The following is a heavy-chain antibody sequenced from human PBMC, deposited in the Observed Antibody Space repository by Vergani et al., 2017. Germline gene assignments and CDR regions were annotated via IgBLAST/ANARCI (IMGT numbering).Heavy chain of an antibody. D-gene: IGHD3-16*01. CDR3: SRDRRIMYNWFDP. Sequence: QVQLVESGGGVVQPGRSLRLSCAASGFTFSAYGMHWVRQAPGKGLEWVAVSWYDGNNQYYADSVKGRFTISRDNSKNTLYLQMNSLGVEDTAVYYCSRDRRIMYNWFDPWGQGILVTVSS. V-gene: IGHV3-33*01. J-gene: IGHJ5*02. CDR1: GFTFSAYG. CDR2: SWYDGNNQ.